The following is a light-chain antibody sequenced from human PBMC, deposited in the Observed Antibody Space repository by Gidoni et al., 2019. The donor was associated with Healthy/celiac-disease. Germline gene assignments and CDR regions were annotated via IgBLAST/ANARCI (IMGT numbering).Light chain of an antibody. J-gene: IGKJ2*04. Sequence: EIVLTQSPATLSLSPGERATRSCRASQSVSSYLAWYQQKPGQAPRLLIYDASNRATGIPARFSGSGSGTDFTLTISSLEPEDFAVYYCQQRSNWCSFGQGTKLEIK. CDR1: QSVSSY. CDR2: DAS. CDR3: QQRSNWCS. V-gene: IGKV3-11*01.